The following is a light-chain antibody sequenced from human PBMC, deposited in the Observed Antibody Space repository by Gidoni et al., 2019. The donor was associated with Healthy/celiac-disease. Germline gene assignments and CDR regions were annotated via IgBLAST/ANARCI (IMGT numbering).Light chain of an antibody. Sequence: QSVLTQPPSASGSPGQSVTISCTGTSSDVGGYNYVSWYLQHPGKAPKLMIYEVSKRPSGVPDRFSGSKSGNTASLTVSGLQAEDEADYYCSSYAGSNVVFGGGTKLTVL. CDR1: SSDVGGYNY. V-gene: IGLV2-8*01. J-gene: IGLJ2*01. CDR3: SSYAGSNVV. CDR2: EVS.